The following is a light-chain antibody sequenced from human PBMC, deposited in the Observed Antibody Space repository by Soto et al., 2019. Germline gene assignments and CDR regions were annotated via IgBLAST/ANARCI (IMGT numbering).Light chain of an antibody. CDR2: EVS. V-gene: IGLV2-14*01. CDR3: SSYTRRSTFYV. CDR1: SSDVGGYDY. J-gene: IGLJ1*01. Sequence: QSVLTQPASVSGSPGQSITISCTGTSSDVGGYDYVSWYQQYPGKAPKLMIYEVSNRPSGVSNRFSGSKSGNTASLTISGLQAEDEADYYCSSYTRRSTFYVFGTGTKVTVL.